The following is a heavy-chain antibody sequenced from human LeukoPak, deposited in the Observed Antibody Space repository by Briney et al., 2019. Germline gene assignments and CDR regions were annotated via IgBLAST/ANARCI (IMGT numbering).Heavy chain of an antibody. J-gene: IGHJ5*02. CDR2: IYYSGST. V-gene: IGHV4-59*08. Sequence: SETLSLTCTVSGGSISSYYWSWIRQPPGKGLEWIGYIYYSGSTNYNPSHKSRVTISVDTSKNQFSLKLSSVTAADTAVYYCARQWGYSGYDWFDPWGQGTLVTVSS. D-gene: IGHD5-12*01. CDR3: ARQWGYSGYDWFDP. CDR1: GGSISSYY.